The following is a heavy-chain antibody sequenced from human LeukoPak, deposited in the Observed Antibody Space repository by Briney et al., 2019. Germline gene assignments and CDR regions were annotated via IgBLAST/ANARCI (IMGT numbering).Heavy chain of an antibody. J-gene: IGHJ5*02. CDR1: GYTFTGYY. V-gene: IGHV1-2*02. D-gene: IGHD6-13*01. CDR2: INPNSGGT. CDR3: ARFYSSSSSRSQRGGFDP. Sequence: GASVKVSCKASGYTFTGYYMHWVRQAPGQGLEWMGWINPNSGGTNYAQKFQGRVTMTRDTSISTAYMELSRLRSDDTAVYYCARFYSSSSSRSQRGGFDPWGQGTLVTVSS.